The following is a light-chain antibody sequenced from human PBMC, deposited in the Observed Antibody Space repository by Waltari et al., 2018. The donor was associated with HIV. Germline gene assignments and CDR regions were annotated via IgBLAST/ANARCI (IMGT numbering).Light chain of an antibody. V-gene: IGKV3-20*01. Sequence: VLTQSPGTLSLSPGERATLSYRASHSVGSSLAWYQQRSGQTPRLLIYGASSRATGIPVRFNGTGSGTDFNLTISRLEPEDFAIYYCQQYGSTPRTFGQGTKVDIK. CDR2: GAS. J-gene: IGKJ2*01. CDR3: QQYGSTPRT. CDR1: HSVGSS.